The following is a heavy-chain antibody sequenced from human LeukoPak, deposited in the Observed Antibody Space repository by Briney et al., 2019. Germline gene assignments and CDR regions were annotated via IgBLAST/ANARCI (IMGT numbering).Heavy chain of an antibody. J-gene: IGHJ5*02. V-gene: IGHV4-59*01. CDR1: GGSISSYY. CDR3: ARMMDIVATIGFDP. D-gene: IGHD5-12*01. Sequence: SETLSLTCTVSGGSISSYYLSWIRQPPGKGLEWIGYIYYSGSTNYNPSLKSRVTIPVDTSKNQFSLKLSSVTAADTAVYYCARMMDIVATIGFDPWGQGTLVTVSS. CDR2: IYYSGST.